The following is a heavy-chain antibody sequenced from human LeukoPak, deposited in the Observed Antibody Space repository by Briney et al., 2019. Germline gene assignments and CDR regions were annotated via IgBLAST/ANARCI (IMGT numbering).Heavy chain of an antibody. V-gene: IGHV3-30*03. CDR1: GFPFSSYW. Sequence: GGSLRLSCVASGFPFSSYWMTWVRQAPGKGLEWVAVISYDGSNKYYADSVKGRFTISRDNSKNTLYLQMNSLRAEDTAVYYCARGYGVDYWGQGTLATVSS. D-gene: IGHD4-17*01. J-gene: IGHJ4*02. CDR3: ARGYGVDY. CDR2: ISYDGSNK.